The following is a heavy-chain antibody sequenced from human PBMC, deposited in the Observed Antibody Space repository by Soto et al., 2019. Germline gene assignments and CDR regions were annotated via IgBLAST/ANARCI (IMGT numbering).Heavy chain of an antibody. J-gene: IGHJ4*02. D-gene: IGHD2-15*01. CDR1: GASIKSRNYF. CDR2: IHSSGGT. V-gene: IGHV4-39*02. Sequence: SETLSLTCTVSGASIKSRNYFWGRIRQPPGKGLEFVGSIHSSGGTYYNPSLKSRVTVSVDLSNSHFSLSLKSLTATDTAVYYCGRLAEAATGHTDFDFWGQGTLVTVS. CDR3: GRLAEAATGHTDFDF.